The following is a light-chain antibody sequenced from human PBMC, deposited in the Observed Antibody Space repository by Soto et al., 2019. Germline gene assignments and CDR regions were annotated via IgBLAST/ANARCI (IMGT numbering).Light chain of an antibody. Sequence: DIQRTQSPYSLSASVGDRVTITCRASQGISNYLAWYQQKPGKVPKLLIYAASTLQSGVPSRFSGSGSGTDFTLTISSLQPEDVATYYCPKYNSALWTFGQGAKVDI. CDR3: PKYNSALWT. CDR1: QGISNY. J-gene: IGKJ1*01. V-gene: IGKV1-27*01. CDR2: AAS.